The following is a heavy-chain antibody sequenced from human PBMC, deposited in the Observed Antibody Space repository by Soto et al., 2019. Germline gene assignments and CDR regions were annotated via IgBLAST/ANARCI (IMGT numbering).Heavy chain of an antibody. D-gene: IGHD6-13*01. J-gene: IGHJ6*02. CDR2: IKQDRSEK. Sequence: GGSLRLSCAASGFTFSSYWMSWVRQAPGKGLEWVANIKQDRSEKYYVDSVKGRFTISRDNAKNSLYLQMNSLRAEDTAVYYCARDSSSSWYRDYYYYYGMDVWGQGTTVTVSS. CDR3: ARDSSSSWYRDYYYYYGMDV. V-gene: IGHV3-7*05. CDR1: GFTFSSYW.